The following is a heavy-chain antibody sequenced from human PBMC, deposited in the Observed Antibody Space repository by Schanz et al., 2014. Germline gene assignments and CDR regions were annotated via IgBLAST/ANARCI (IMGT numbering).Heavy chain of an antibody. V-gene: IGHV3-43*01. Sequence: EVQLVESGGGLVKPGGSLRLSCAGSGFTFDDYTMHWVRQPPGKGLEWVSLVTWDGGYTYYADSVKGRFTISRDNSKNSLYLQMDSLRSEDTAVYYCARASGSSSSYPSDYWGQGTLVTVSS. D-gene: IGHD6-6*01. CDR3: ARASGSSSSYPSDY. CDR1: GFTFDDYT. CDR2: VTWDGGYT. J-gene: IGHJ4*02.